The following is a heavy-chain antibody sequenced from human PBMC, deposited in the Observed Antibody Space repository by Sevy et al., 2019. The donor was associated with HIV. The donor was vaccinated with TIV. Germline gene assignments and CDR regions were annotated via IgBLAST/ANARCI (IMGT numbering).Heavy chain of an antibody. J-gene: IGHJ4*02. CDR3: AKGGSTSGYYLNYFAY. CDR1: GFTFNNYA. CDR2: VGGGGDTT. Sequence: GGSLRLSCAASGFTFNNYAMTWVHQAPGKELEWVSAVGGGGDTTYYADSVKGRFTISRDNSQNTLYLQMNSLRAEDTAVYYCAKGGSTSGYYLNYFAYWGQGTLVTVSS. D-gene: IGHD6-25*01. V-gene: IGHV3-23*01.